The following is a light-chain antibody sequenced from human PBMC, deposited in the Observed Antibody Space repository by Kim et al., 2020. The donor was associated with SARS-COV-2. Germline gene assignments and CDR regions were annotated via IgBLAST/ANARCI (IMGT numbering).Light chain of an antibody. CDR1: SSDVGAYNY. CDR2: DVS. Sequence: QSITISCTGTSSDVGAYNYVSWYQQHPGKVPKLMIYDVSNRPSGVSNRFSGSKSGSTASLTISGLQAEDEADYYCSSYTRSSTLVFGTGTKVTVL. J-gene: IGLJ1*01. V-gene: IGLV2-14*03. CDR3: SSYTRSSTLV.